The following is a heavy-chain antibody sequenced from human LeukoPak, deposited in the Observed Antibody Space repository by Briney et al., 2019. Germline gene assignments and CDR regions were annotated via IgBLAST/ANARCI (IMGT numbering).Heavy chain of an antibody. Sequence: PGGSLRLSCTASGFTFSSVWMTWVRQAPGKGLEWVGRIKSRTDGETTDYAAPVKGRFSISRDDSENTLYLQMNSPKNEDTAVYFCTTVHGAGPVNFDYWGQGSLVTVSS. V-gene: IGHV3-15*01. J-gene: IGHJ4*02. CDR2: IKSRTDGETT. D-gene: IGHD3-16*01. CDR3: TTVHGAGPVNFDY. CDR1: GFTFSSVW.